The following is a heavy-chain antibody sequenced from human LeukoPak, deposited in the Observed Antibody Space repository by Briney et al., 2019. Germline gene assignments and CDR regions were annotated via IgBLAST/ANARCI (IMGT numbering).Heavy chain of an antibody. CDR1: GGTFSSYA. D-gene: IGHD1-26*01. CDR3: ARGGVVYSGSYYYYYMDV. V-gene: IGHV1-69*06. J-gene: IGHJ6*03. CDR2: IIPIFGTA. Sequence: ASVKVSCKASGGTFSSYAISWVRQAPGQGLEWMGGIIPIFGTANYAQKFQGRVTITADKSTSTAYMELSSLRSEDTAVYYCARGGVVYSGSYYYYYMDVWGKGTTVTVSS.